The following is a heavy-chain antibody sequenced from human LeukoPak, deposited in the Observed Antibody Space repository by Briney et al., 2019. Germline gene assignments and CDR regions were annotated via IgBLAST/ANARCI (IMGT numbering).Heavy chain of an antibody. D-gene: IGHD1-26*01. J-gene: IGHJ4*02. V-gene: IGHV1-18*04. Sequence: ASVKVSCKASGYTFTGYYMHWVRQAPGQGPEWMGRISAYNGNTNYAQKLQGRVTMTTDTSTSTAYMELRSLRSDDTAVYYCARDGVGATIFDYWGQGTLVTVSS. CDR2: ISAYNGNT. CDR1: GYTFTGYY. CDR3: ARDGVGATIFDY.